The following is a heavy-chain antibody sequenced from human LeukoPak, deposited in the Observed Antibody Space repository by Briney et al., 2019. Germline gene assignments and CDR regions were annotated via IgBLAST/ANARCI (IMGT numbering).Heavy chain of an antibody. CDR1: GFTFNRFW. D-gene: IGHD6-19*01. Sequence: GGSLRLSCAASGFTFNRFWMHWVRQAPGKGLVWVSRIISDGSSTNYADSVKGRFTISRDNAKNTLHLQMNSLRAEDTALYYCAREDVDITVATSGAFDIWGQGTMVTVSS. V-gene: IGHV3-74*01. CDR2: IISDGSST. J-gene: IGHJ3*02. CDR3: AREDVDITVATSGAFDI.